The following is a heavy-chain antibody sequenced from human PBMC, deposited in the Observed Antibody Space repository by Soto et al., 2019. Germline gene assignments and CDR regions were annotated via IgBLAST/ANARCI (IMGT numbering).Heavy chain of an antibody. Sequence: QVQLVQSGAEVKKPGASVKVSCKASGYTFTSYGISWVRQAPGQGLEWMGWISAYNGNTNHAQKLQGRVTMTTDTSTRTAYMELRSLRSDDTAGYSGARDLSDCLCEYWGQGTLVTVSS. CDR2: ISAYNGNT. CDR1: GYTFTSYG. J-gene: IGHJ1*01. D-gene: IGHD2-15*01. V-gene: IGHV1-18*01. CDR3: ARDLSDCLCEY.